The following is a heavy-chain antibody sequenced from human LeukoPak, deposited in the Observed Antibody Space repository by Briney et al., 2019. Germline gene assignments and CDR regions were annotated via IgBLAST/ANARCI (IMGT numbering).Heavy chain of an antibody. D-gene: IGHD4-23*01. CDR3: AKVAGNIYYFDY. V-gene: IGHV3-30*02. CDR2: MSYNGGKI. Sequence: GGSLRLSCAASGFSFSSYGMQWVRQAPDKGLEWVTYMSYNGGKIHYSDSVKGRFTISRDNSKNTLYLQMNSLIPEDTAVYYCAKVAGNIYYFDYWGQGALVTVSS. CDR1: GFSFSSYG. J-gene: IGHJ4*02.